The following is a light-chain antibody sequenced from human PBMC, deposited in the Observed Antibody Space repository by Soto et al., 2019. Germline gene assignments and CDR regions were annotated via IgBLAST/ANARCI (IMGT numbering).Light chain of an antibody. CDR1: QSVFSS. V-gene: IGKV3-15*01. CDR3: QQRSYWLT. J-gene: IGKJ4*01. CDR2: GAA. Sequence: EIVMTQSPATLSVSPGERVTLSCRASQSVFSSLAWYQQKPGQAPRLLIYGAATRATGIPARFSGSGSGTEFTLTISSLQSEDFAVYYCQQRSYWLTFGEGTKVDI.